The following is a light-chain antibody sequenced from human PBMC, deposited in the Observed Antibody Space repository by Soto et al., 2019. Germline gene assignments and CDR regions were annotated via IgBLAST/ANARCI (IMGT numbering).Light chain of an antibody. CDR1: QSVGTS. CDR3: QQRFNWPLT. Sequence: EIVLTQSPATLSLSPGERATLSCRASQSVGTSFAWYLQKPGQAPRLLIYDASSRATGIPARFSGSGSGTDFPLTISSLEPEDFAVYYCQQRFNWPLTFGGGTKVEI. V-gene: IGKV3-11*01. J-gene: IGKJ4*01. CDR2: DAS.